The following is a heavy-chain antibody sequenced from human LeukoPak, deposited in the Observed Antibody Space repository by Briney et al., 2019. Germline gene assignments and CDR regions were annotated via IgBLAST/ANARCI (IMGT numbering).Heavy chain of an antibody. CDR3: AISRDGYNY. V-gene: IGHV4-61*01. J-gene: IGHJ4*01. D-gene: IGHD5-24*01. CDR1: GDPISSGNYY. Sequence: SETLSLTCTVSGDPISSGNYYWSWIRQPPGKGLEWIGFMSNSGHTDSTPSLKSRVTISVDTSKNQFSLKLNSVTAADTAVYYCAISRDGYNYWGRGTLVTVSS. CDR2: MSNSGHT.